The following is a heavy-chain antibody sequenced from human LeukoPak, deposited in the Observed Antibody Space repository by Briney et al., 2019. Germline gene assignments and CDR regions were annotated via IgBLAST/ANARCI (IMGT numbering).Heavy chain of an antibody. J-gene: IGHJ3*02. CDR2: IKQDGSEK. Sequence: PGGSLRLSCAASGFTFSSYWMSWVRQAPGKGLEWVANIKQDGSEKYYVDSVKSRFTISRDNAKNSLYLQMNSLRAEDTAVYYCAREGWATMIAVLDAFDIWGQGTMVTVSS. CDR1: GFTFSSYW. CDR3: AREGWATMIAVLDAFDI. V-gene: IGHV3-7*01. D-gene: IGHD3-22*01.